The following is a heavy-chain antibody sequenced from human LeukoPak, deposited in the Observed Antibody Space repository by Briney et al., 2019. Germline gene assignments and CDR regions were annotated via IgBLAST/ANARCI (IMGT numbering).Heavy chain of an antibody. Sequence: GASVKVSFKASGYTFTSYYMHWVRQAPGQGLEWMGIINPSGGSTSYAQKFQGRVTMTRDTSTSTVYMELSSLRSEDTAVYYCARVGRSPGSGSYYNHWFDPWGQGTLVTVSS. D-gene: IGHD3-10*01. CDR2: INPSGGST. CDR3: ARVGRSPGSGSYYNHWFDP. CDR1: GYTFTSYY. V-gene: IGHV1-46*01. J-gene: IGHJ5*02.